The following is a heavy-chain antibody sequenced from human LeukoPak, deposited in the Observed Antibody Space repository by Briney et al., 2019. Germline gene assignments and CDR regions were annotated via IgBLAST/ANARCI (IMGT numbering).Heavy chain of an antibody. D-gene: IGHD2-2*02. CDR3: AKDMVGGYCSSTSCYINRGYGMDV. CDR1: GFTFDDYA. V-gene: IGHV3-9*01. J-gene: IGHJ6*02. CDR2: ISWNSGSI. Sequence: GGSLRLSCAASGFTFDDYAMHWVRQAPGKGLEWVPGISWNSGSIGYADSVKGRFTISRDNAKNSLYLQMNSLRAEDTALYYCAKDMVGGYCSSTSCYINRGYGMDVWGQGTTVTVSS.